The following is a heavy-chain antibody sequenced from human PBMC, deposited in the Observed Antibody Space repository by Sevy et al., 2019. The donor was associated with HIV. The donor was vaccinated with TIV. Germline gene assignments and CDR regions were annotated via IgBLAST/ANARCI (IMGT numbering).Heavy chain of an antibody. Sequence: GGSLRLSCAASGFTFSRYWMSWVRQAPGKGLEWVANIKVAGSEKYNVDSVKGRFTISRDNARNSLYLQMNSLRAEDTAVYYCARDCNSIRCLWGVDVWGQGTTVTVSS. CDR3: ARDCNSIRCLWGVDV. D-gene: IGHD2-2*01. J-gene: IGHJ6*02. V-gene: IGHV3-7*03. CDR1: GFTFSRYW. CDR2: IKVAGSEK.